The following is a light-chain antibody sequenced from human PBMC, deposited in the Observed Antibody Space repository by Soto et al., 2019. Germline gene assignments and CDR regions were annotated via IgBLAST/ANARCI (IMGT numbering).Light chain of an antibody. V-gene: IGKV3-11*01. Sequence: EIVLTQSPGTLSLSPGERATLSCRASQSVSRYLGWYQQKPGQAHRLLIYDASNRATGIQARFSGGGSGTDFTLTIRSLEPEDFAVYYCKQRSEWPRTFGQGTKVDIK. J-gene: IGKJ1*01. CDR1: QSVSRY. CDR3: KQRSEWPRT. CDR2: DAS.